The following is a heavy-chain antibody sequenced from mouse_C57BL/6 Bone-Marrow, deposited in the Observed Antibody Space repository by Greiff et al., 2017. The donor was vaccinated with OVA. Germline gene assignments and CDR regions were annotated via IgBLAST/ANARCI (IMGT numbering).Heavy chain of an antibody. J-gene: IGHJ4*01. D-gene: IGHD1-1*01. CDR3: ARHYYYGSSDYAMDY. V-gene: IGHV5-12*01. Sequence: EVKLVESGGGLVQPGGSLKLSCAASGFTFSDYYMYWVRQTPEKRLEWVAYLSNGGGSTYYPDTVKGRFTISRDNAKNTLYLQMSRLKSEDTAMYYCARHYYYGSSDYAMDYWGQGTSVTVSS. CDR1: GFTFSDYY. CDR2: LSNGGGST.